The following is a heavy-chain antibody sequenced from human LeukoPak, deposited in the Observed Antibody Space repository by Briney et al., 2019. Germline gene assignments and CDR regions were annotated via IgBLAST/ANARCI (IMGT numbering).Heavy chain of an antibody. CDR1: GFTFSSYE. CDR3: TTGYGSGNACDY. Sequence: PGGSLRLSCAASGFTFSSYEMNWVRQGPGRGLEWVGLVKSKTDGGTTGYAAPVKGRFTISRDDSKNTLYLQMNSLKTEDTAVYYCTTGYGSGNACDYWGQGTLVTVSS. J-gene: IGHJ4*02. D-gene: IGHD3-10*01. V-gene: IGHV3-15*01. CDR2: VKSKTDGGTT.